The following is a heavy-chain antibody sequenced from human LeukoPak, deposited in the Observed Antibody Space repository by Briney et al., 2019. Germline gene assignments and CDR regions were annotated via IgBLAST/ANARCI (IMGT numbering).Heavy chain of an antibody. V-gene: IGHV5-51*01. D-gene: IGHD6-19*01. CDR2: FYPGDSDA. CDR1: GYSFTSYW. J-gene: IGHJ4*02. CDR3: ARRLDSSGYYYFDY. Sequence: GGSLKISCKGSGYSFTSYWIGWVRQKPGKGLEWMGIFYPGDSDARYSPSFQGQVTISADKSISAAYLQWSSLKASDTAMYYCARRLDSSGYYYFDYWGQGTLVTVSS.